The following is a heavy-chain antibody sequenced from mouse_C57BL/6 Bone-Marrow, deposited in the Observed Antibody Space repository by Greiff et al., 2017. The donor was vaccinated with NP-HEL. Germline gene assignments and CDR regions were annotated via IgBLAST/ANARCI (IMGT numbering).Heavy chain of an antibody. CDR2: IDPSDSYT. D-gene: IGHD2-4*01. J-gene: IGHJ2*01. V-gene: IGHV1-59*01. Sequence: VQLQQPGAELVRPGTSVKLSCKASGYTFTSYWMHWVKQRPGQGLEWIGVIDPSDSYTNYTQKFKGKATLTVDTSSSTAYMQLSSLTSEDSAVYYCANFYYDYDVRGYWGQGTTLTVSS. CDR1: GYTFTSYW. CDR3: ANFYYDYDVRGY.